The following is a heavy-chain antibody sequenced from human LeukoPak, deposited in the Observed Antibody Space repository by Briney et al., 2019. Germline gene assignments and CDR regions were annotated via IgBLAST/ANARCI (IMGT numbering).Heavy chain of an antibody. CDR2: INHSGST. CDR1: GGSFRGCY. Sequence: SETLSLTCAVYGGSFRGCYWSWIRQPPGKGLEWIGEINHSGSTNYNPSLKSRVTISVDTSKNQFSLKLSSVTAADTAVYYCARGVWFGELYRDYWGQGTLVTVSS. D-gene: IGHD3-10*01. CDR3: ARGVWFGELYRDY. J-gene: IGHJ4*02. V-gene: IGHV4-34*01.